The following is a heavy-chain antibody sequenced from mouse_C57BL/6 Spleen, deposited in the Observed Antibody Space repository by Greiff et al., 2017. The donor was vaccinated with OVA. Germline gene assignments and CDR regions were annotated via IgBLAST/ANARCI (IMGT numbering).Heavy chain of an antibody. CDR2: ISSGSSTI. CDR1: GFTFSDYG. J-gene: IGHJ1*03. CDR3: ARDYYYGSSYKNWYFDV. D-gene: IGHD1-1*01. Sequence: EVKVVESGGGLVKPGGSLKLSCAASGFTFSDYGMHWVRQAPEKGLEWVAYISSGSSTIYYADTVKGRFTIARDNAKNTLFLQMTSLRSEDTAMYYCARDYYYGSSYKNWYFDVWGTGTTVTVSS. V-gene: IGHV5-17*01.